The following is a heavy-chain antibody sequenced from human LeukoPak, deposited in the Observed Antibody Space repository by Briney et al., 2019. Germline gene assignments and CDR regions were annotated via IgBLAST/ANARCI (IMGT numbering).Heavy chain of an antibody. CDR3: ARGRVVVVPAAGTGFFYYYMDV. CDR1: GFTFDGNG. Sequence: GGSLRLSCVASGFTFDGNGMSWVRQAPGKGLEWVSGINWNGDMTNYADSVKGRFTTSRDNAKNSLYLQMNSLRDEDTALYFCARGRVVVVPAAGTGFFYYYMDVWGKGTTVTVSS. D-gene: IGHD2-2*01. V-gene: IGHV3-20*04. CDR2: INWNGDMT. J-gene: IGHJ6*03.